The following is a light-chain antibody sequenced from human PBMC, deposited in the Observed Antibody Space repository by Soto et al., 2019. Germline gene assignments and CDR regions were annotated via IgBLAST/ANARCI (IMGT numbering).Light chain of an antibody. CDR3: QQYGSSPRT. J-gene: IGKJ2*01. CDR2: GAS. V-gene: IGKV3-20*01. CDR1: QSVSSSY. Sequence: EIVLTQSPGTLSLSPGEIATLSCRASQSVSSSYLAWYQQKPGQAPRLLIYGASSRATGIPDRFSGSGSGTDFTLNISRLEPEDFAVYYCQQYGSSPRTFGQGTKLEIK.